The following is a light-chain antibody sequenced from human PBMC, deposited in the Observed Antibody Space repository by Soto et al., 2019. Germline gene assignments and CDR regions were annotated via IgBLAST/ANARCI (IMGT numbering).Light chain of an antibody. CDR2: DAS. CDR3: QQFDTLPLT. V-gene: IGKV1-33*01. Sequence: DIQMPQSPSSLSASVGDRVTITCQASKDINNYLNWYQQKPGKAPNPLLSDASNWDTDVPSRFRGSGSGTDFTFTISTLQPEALPTYFCQQFDTLPLTFGPGTKVDI. J-gene: IGKJ3*01. CDR1: KDINNY.